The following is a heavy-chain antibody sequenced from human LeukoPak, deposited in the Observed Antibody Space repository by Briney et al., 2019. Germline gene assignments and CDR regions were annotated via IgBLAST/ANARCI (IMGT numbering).Heavy chain of an antibody. V-gene: IGHV3-23*01. Sequence: GGSLRLSCAASGFTFSSYAMSGVRQAPGKGREGVSAISGSGGSTYYADSVKGRFTISRDNAKNTMYLQMKSLRAEDTAVYYCAKGTRHYCSSTSCPLDYWGQGTLVTVSS. CDR2: ISGSGGST. CDR1: GFTFSSYA. CDR3: AKGTRHYCSSTSCPLDY. J-gene: IGHJ4*02. D-gene: IGHD2-2*01.